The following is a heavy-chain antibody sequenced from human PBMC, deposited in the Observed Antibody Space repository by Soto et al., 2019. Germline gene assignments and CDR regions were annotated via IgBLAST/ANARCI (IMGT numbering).Heavy chain of an antibody. J-gene: IGHJ4*02. CDR2: INPNSGGT. CDR1: GYPFTGYY. CDR3: ARATAARTVDY. Sequence: ASVKVCFKASGYPFTGYYMHLVRQAPGQGLEWMGWINPNSGGTNYAQKFQGRVTMTRDTSISTAYMELSRLRSDDTAVYYCARATAARTVDYWGQGTMVTVSS. D-gene: IGHD6-6*01. V-gene: IGHV1-2*02.